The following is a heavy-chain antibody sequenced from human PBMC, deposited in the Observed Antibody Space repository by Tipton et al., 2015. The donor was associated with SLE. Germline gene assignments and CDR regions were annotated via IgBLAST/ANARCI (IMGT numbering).Heavy chain of an antibody. Sequence: TLPLTCAVYGGSFSGYYWSWIRQPPGKGLEWIGEINHSGSTNYNPSLKSRVTISVDTSKNQFSLKLSSVTAADTAVYYCARRRYSSSSRPHWYFDLWGRGTLVTVSS. D-gene: IGHD6-6*01. CDR3: ARRRYSSSSRPHWYFDL. J-gene: IGHJ2*01. CDR2: INHSGST. V-gene: IGHV4-34*01. CDR1: GGSFSGYY.